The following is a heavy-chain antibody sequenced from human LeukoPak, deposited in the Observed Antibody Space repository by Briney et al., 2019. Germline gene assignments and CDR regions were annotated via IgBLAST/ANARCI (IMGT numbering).Heavy chain of an antibody. CDR3: APPHYYDSSDYFGQ. D-gene: IGHD3-22*01. V-gene: IGHV3-23*01. CDR1: GFTFRIYD. J-gene: IGHJ4*02. Sequence: GGSLRLSCAASGFTFRIYDMSWVRQAPGKGLEWVSGISESGGVTYYADSVKGRFTISRDNSKNTLSLQMNSLRAEDTAVYYCAPPHYYDSSDYFGQWGQGTLVTVSS. CDR2: ISESGGVT.